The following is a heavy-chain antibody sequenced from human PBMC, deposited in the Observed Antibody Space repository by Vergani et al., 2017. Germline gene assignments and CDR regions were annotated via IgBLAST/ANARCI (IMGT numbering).Heavy chain of an antibody. D-gene: IGHD4-17*01. V-gene: IGHV4-38-2*02. CDR2: IYHSGST. J-gene: IGHJ6*02. CDR3: ARHNHGDFAPDYNYAMDV. CDR1: GFTFTDYG. Sequence: VQLVESGGGLEQPGRSLRLSCRASGFTFTDYGISWVRQAPGKGLEWIGSIYHSGSTYYNPSLKSRITISVDTSKNQFSLKLNSVTAADTAVYFCARHNHGDFAPDYNYAMDVWGQGTTVTVSS.